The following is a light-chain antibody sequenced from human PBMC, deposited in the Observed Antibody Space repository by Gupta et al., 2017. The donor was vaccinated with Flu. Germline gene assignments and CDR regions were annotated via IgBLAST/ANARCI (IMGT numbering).Light chain of an antibody. CDR3: QHYNSYPLS. J-gene: IGKJ4*01. CDR1: QSISSW. CDR2: KAS. V-gene: IGKV1-5*03. Sequence: GDRFIIAFRASQSISSWLAWHQQKPVKAPKFLIYKASSLASGVPSRFSGSGSGTEFTLTISSLQPDDFATYYCQHYNSYPLSFGGGTKVEIK.